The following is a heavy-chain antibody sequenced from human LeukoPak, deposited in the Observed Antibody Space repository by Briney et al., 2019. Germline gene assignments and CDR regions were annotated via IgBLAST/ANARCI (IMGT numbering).Heavy chain of an antibody. D-gene: IGHD6-19*01. Sequence: ASVKVSCKASGYTFTNYGISWVRQAPGQGLEWMGWMSAYNENTNYAQKFQGRVTMTTDTSTSTAYMELRSLRSDDTAVYYCARDHGKQWPRYNWFDPWGQGTLVTVSS. V-gene: IGHV1-18*01. CDR3: ARDHGKQWPRYNWFDP. J-gene: IGHJ5*02. CDR2: MSAYNENT. CDR1: GYTFTNYG.